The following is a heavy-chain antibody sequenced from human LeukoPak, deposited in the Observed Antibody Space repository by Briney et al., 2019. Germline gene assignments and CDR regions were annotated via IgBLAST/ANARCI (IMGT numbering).Heavy chain of an antibody. CDR1: GGSFSGYY. D-gene: IGHD1-7*01. Sequence: SETLSLTCAVHGGSFSGYYWSWIRQPPGKGLEWIGEINHSGSTNYNPSLKSRVTISVDTSKNQFSLKLSSVTAADTAVYYCATQGNSTGSNWFDPWGQGTLVTVSS. CDR3: ATQGNSTGSNWFDP. J-gene: IGHJ5*02. V-gene: IGHV4-34*01. CDR2: INHSGST.